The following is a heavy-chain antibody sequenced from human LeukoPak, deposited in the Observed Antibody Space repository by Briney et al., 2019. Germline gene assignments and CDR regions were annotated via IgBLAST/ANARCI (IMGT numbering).Heavy chain of an antibody. CDR3: ARDYYDSSGSDY. D-gene: IGHD3-22*01. CDR2: IYSGGST. Sequence: GGSLRLSCAASGFTVSSNYMSWVRQAPGKGLEWVSVIYSGGSTYYADSAKGRFTISRDNSKNTLYLQMNSLRAEDTAVYYCARDYYDSSGSDYWGQGTLVTVSS. V-gene: IGHV3-53*01. CDR1: GFTVSSNY. J-gene: IGHJ4*02.